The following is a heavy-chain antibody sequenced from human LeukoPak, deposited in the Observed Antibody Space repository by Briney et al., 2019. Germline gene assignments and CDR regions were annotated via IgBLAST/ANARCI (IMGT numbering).Heavy chain of an antibody. J-gene: IGHJ6*03. CDR1: GRSINRNY. CDR2: IYYSGTT. CDR3: ARVSNTRAYYYYMDV. V-gene: IGHV4-59*01. Sequence: AETLSLTCTVSGRSINRNYWSWIRQPPGKGWEGMGYIYYSGTTNYNPSLKSRVTISVDTSKTQFSLKLSSATAADTAVYYCARVSNTRAYYYYMDVWGKGTTVTISS. D-gene: IGHD2-2*01.